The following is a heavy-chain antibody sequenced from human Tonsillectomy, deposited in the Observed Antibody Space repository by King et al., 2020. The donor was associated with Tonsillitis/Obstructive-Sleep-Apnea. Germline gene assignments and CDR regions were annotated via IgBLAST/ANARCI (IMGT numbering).Heavy chain of an antibody. D-gene: IGHD1-1*01. CDR1: GFTISNTW. V-gene: IGHV3-15*01. Sequence: QLVQSGGGLVKPGGSLRLSCVGSGFTISNTWMSWVRQVPGGAPEWVGRSKSLNDGVTTDYAPPVKGGSTLSTDDSESTVYLQMNSLKSEDTAVYHCTYQARERRQYFDYWGQGTLVTVSS. CDR2: SKSLNDGVTT. J-gene: IGHJ4*02. CDR3: TYQARERRQYFDY.